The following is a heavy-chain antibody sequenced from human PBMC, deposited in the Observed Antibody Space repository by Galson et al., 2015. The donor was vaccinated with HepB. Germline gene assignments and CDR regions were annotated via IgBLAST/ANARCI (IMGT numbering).Heavy chain of an antibody. CDR2: IRYDGSNK. V-gene: IGHV3-30*02. J-gene: IGHJ4*02. D-gene: IGHD3-22*01. Sequence: SLRLSCAASGFTFSSYGMHWVRQAPGKGLEWVAFIRYDGSNKYYADSVKGRFTISRDNSKNTLYLQMNSLRAEDTAVYYCAKDGPGDYYDSSGPKYFDYWGQGTLVTVSS. CDR1: GFTFSSYG. CDR3: AKDGPGDYYDSSGPKYFDY.